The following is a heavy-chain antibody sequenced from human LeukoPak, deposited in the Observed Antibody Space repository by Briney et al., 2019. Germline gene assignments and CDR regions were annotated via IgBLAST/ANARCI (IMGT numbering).Heavy chain of an antibody. J-gene: IGHJ3*02. V-gene: IGHV3-30*02. CDR2: IHFDGSNK. CDR3: AKDHVGCCRSTSCYDAFEI. CDR1: GFTVSGYG. D-gene: IGHD2-2*01. Sequence: GGSLRLSCAASGFTVSGYGMHWVRQVPGNRLEWVAFIHFDGSNKYHADSVKGRFTISRDNSKNTLYLQMNGLRLDDTAVYYCAKDHVGCCRSTSCYDAFEIWGQGTMVTVSS.